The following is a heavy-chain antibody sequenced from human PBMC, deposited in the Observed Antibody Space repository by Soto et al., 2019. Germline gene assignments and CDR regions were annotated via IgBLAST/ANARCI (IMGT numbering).Heavy chain of an antibody. CDR3: ARGGQYYGDYGFADY. D-gene: IGHD4-17*01. CDR2: ISYDGSNK. J-gene: IGHJ4*02. V-gene: IGHV3-30-3*01. CDR1: GFTFSSYA. Sequence: ESVGGVVQPGRSLRLSCAASGFTFSSYAMHWVRQAPGKGLEWVAVISYDGSNKYYADSVKGRFTISRDNSKNTLYLQMNSLRAEDTAVYYCARGGQYYGDYGFADYWGQGTLVTVSS.